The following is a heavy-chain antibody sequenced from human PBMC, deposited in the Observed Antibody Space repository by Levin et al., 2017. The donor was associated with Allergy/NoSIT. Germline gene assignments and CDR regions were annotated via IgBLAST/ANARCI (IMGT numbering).Heavy chain of an antibody. V-gene: IGHV3-23*01. D-gene: IGHD5-12*01. J-gene: IGHJ4*02. Sequence: GESLKISCAASGFTFSSYAMSWVRQAPGKGLEWVSAISGSGGSTYYADSVKGRFTISRDNSKNTLYLQMNSLRAEDTAVYYCAKDLSGYSGYDLDYWGQGTLVTVSS. CDR3: AKDLSGYSGYDLDY. CDR1: GFTFSSYA. CDR2: ISGSGGST.